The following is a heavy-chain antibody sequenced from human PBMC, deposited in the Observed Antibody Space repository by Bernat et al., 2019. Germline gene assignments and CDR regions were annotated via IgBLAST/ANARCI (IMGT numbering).Heavy chain of an antibody. CDR2: IIPIFGTA. CDR3: ARAGIVVVVAATWSWFDP. D-gene: IGHD2-15*01. J-gene: IGHJ5*02. V-gene: IGHV1-69*06. Sequence: QVQLVQSGAEVKKPGSSVKVSCKASGGTFSSYAISWVRQAPGQGLEWMGGIIPIFGTANNAQKFQGRVTITADKSTSTAYMELSSLRSEDTAVYYCARAGIVVVVAATWSWFDPWGQGTLVTVSS. CDR1: GGTFSSYA.